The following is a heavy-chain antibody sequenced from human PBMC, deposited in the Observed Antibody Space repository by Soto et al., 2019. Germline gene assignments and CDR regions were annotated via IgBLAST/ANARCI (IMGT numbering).Heavy chain of an antibody. Sequence: EIPLVESGGGVVKPGESLTLSCAASGFTVKDAWMHWVRQAPGKGLEWLGLIRSQKDGGATHYAAPVRDRFTISRDDSRNTLYLRMNSLKIEDTAVYYCTQLYRDDPWGQGTLVTVSP. CDR3: TQLYRDDP. V-gene: IGHV3-15*01. CDR1: GFTVKDAW. D-gene: IGHD3-10*01. CDR2: IRSQKDGGAT. J-gene: IGHJ5*02.